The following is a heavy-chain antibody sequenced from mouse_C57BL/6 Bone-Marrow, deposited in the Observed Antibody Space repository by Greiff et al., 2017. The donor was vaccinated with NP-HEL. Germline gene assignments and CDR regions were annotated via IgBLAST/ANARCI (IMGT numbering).Heavy chain of an antibody. CDR2: IYPGSGST. D-gene: IGHD1-1*01. CDR3: AREGSSSYWYLDV. V-gene: IGHV1-55*01. Sequence: QVQLQQPGAERGKPGASVKMSCKASGYTFTSYWITWVKQRPGQGLEWIGDIYPGSGSTNYNEKFKSKATLTVDTSSSTAYMQLSSLTSEDSAVYYCAREGSSSYWYLDVWGTGTTVTVSS. CDR1: GYTFTSYW. J-gene: IGHJ1*03.